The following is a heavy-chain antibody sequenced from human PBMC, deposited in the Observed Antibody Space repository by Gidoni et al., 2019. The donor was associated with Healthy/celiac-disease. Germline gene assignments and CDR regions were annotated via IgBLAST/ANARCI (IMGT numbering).Heavy chain of an antibody. J-gene: IGHJ3*02. D-gene: IGHD1-26*01. CDR3: AREGAPTREAFDI. Sequence: QVQLVESGGGVVQPGRSLRLSCAASGFTFSSYAMHWVRQAPGKGLEWVAVISYDGSNKYYADSVKGRFTISRDNSKNTLYLQMNSLRAEDTAVYYCAREGAPTREAFDIWGQGTMVTVSS. V-gene: IGHV3-30-3*01. CDR1: GFTFSSYA. CDR2: ISYDGSNK.